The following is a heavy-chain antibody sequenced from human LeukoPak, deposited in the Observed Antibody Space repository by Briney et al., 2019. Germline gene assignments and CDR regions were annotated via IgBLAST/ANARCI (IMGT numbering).Heavy chain of an antibody. CDR3: VWVSTSVYGGY. J-gene: IGHJ4*02. Sequence: ASVKVSCKASGYTFTSYYMHWVRQAPGQGLEWMGWINPNSGGTNYAQKFQGRVTMTRDTSISTAYMELSRLRSDDTAVYYCVWVSTSVYGGYWGQGTLVTVSS. D-gene: IGHD2-2*01. V-gene: IGHV1-2*02. CDR2: INPNSGGT. CDR1: GYTFTSYY.